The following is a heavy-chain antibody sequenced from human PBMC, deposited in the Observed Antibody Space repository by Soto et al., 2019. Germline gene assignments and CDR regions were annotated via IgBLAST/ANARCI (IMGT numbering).Heavy chain of an antibody. V-gene: IGHV4-4*07. J-gene: IGHJ5*02. Sequence: SEPLSLTCTVSGASISGYYWSWIRKSAGKGLEWIGRIYATGTTDHNPSLKSRVMMSVDTSKKQFSLKLRSVTAADTAVYYCVRDGTKTLRDGFDPWGQGISVTVSS. CDR3: VRDGTKTLRDGFDP. D-gene: IGHD1-1*01. CDR2: IYATGTT. CDR1: GASISGYY.